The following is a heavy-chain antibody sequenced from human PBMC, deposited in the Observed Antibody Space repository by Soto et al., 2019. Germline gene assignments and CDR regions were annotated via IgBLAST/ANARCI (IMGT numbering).Heavy chain of an antibody. Sequence: QVQLVQSGAEVKKPGASVKVSCKASGYTFTSYGISWVRQAPGQGLEWMGWISAYNGNTNYAQKLQGRVTMTTDTSTSTAYMELRSLRSDDTAVYYCARDGDIVVVVAAGSNWFDPWGQGTLVTVSS. J-gene: IGHJ5*02. CDR2: ISAYNGNT. V-gene: IGHV1-18*04. CDR1: GYTFTSYG. D-gene: IGHD2-15*01. CDR3: ARDGDIVVVVAAGSNWFDP.